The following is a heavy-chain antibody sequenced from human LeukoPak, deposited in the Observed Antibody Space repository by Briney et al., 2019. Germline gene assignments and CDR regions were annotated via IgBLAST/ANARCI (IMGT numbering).Heavy chain of an antibody. D-gene: IGHD4/OR15-4a*01. J-gene: IGHJ4*02. CDR2: ISYDGSNK. CDR1: GFTFSSYS. V-gene: IGHV3-30-3*01. CDR3: ARGGRHDSADYPLT. Sequence: SGGSLRLSCAASGFTFSSYSMHWVRQAPGQGLEWVAVISYDGSNKYYADSLKGRFIISRDNSKDTLYLQINSLRADDTAVYYCARGGRHDSADYPLTWGQGTLVIVSS.